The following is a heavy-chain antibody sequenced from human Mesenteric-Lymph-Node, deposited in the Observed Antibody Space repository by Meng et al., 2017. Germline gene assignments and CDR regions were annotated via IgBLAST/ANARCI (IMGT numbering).Heavy chain of an antibody. Sequence: GESLKISCAASGFIFSNYAMSWVRQAPGKGLEWVSGVSDSGSNTFYADSVKGRFTISRDNVENTLYLQMNSLRGEDTALYFCARPTTSGDGLDVWGQGTTVTVSS. J-gene: IGHJ6*02. CDR3: ARPTTSGDGLDV. CDR1: GFIFSNYA. V-gene: IGHV3-23*01. D-gene: IGHD1-1*01. CDR2: VSDSGSNT.